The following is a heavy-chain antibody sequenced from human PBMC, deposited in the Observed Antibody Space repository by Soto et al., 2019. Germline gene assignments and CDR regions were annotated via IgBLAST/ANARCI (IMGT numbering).Heavy chain of an antibody. Sequence: PGGSLRLSCAASGFTFSSYGMHWVRQAPGKGLVWVSRINSDGSSTSYADSVKGRFTISRDNAKNTLYLQMNSLRAEDTAVYYCAGGDYPTYYYYGMDVWGQGTTVTVPS. D-gene: IGHD4-17*01. J-gene: IGHJ6*02. CDR2: INSDGSST. V-gene: IGHV3-74*01. CDR1: GFTFSSYG. CDR3: AGGDYPTYYYYGMDV.